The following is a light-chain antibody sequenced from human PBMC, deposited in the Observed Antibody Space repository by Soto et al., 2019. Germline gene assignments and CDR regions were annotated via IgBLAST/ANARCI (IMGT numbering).Light chain of an antibody. CDR2: DVD. Sequence: QSALTRPRSVSGSPGQSVTISCTGISSDVSNNKFVSWYQEYPGKAPKVIIYDVDKRPSGVPDRFSGSKSGNTASLTISGLQAEDEADYFCCSYTGTYTVIFGGGTKLTVL. V-gene: IGLV2-11*01. CDR1: SSDVSNNKF. J-gene: IGLJ2*01. CDR3: CSYTGTYTVI.